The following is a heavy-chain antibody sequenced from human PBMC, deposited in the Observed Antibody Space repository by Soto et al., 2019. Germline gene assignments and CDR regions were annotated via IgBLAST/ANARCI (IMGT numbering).Heavy chain of an antibody. D-gene: IGHD1-1*01. V-gene: IGHV3-33*01. J-gene: IGHJ6*02. Sequence: GGSLRLSCASSGFPCSSYGMHWVRQAPGKGLEWVAVIWYDGSNKYYADSVKGRFTISRDNSKNTLYLQMNSLRAEDTAVYYCARDHTLWNDNYGMDVWGQGTTVTVSS. CDR1: GFPCSSYG. CDR3: ARDHTLWNDNYGMDV. CDR2: IWYDGSNK.